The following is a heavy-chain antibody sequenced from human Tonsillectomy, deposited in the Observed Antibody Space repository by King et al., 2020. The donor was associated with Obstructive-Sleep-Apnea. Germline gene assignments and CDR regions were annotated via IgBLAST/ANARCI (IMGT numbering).Heavy chain of an antibody. CDR3: AGSGPGSGSYLYYFDY. Sequence: VQLVESGGGLVKPGGSLRLSCAASGFTFSDYYMSWIRQAPGKGLEWVSYISSSGSTIYYADSVKGRFTISRDKATNSPYLQMNSLRAEDTAVYYCAGSGPGSGSYLYYFDYWGPGTLVTVSS. CDR1: GFTFSDYY. CDR2: ISSSGSTI. J-gene: IGHJ4*02. V-gene: IGHV3-11*01. D-gene: IGHD3-10*01.